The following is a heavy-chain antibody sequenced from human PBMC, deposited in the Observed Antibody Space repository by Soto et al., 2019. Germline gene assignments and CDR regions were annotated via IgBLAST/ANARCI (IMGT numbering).Heavy chain of an antibody. CDR2: IWYDGSNK. Sequence: GGSLRLSCAASGFTFSSYGMHWVRQAPGKGLEWVAVIWYDGSNKYYADSVKGRFTISRDNSKNTLYLQMNSLRAEDTAVYYCARDSHDYGDYVDYWGQGTLVTVSS. CDR3: ARDSHDYGDYVDY. J-gene: IGHJ4*02. CDR1: GFTFSSYG. D-gene: IGHD4-17*01. V-gene: IGHV3-33*01.